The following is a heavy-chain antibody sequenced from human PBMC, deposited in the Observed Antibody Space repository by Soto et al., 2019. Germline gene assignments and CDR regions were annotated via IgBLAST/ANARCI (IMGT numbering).Heavy chain of an antibody. V-gene: IGHV3-9*01. CDR1: GFTFDDYA. J-gene: IGHJ5*02. CDR2: ISWNSGSI. Sequence: EVQLVESGGGLVQPGRSLRLSCAASGFTFDDYAMHWVRQAPGKGLEWVSGISWNSGSICYADSVKGRFTISRDNAKNSLYLQMNSLRAEDTALYYCAKDIRSSWSNWFDPWGQGTLVTVSS. CDR3: AKDIRSSWSNWFDP. D-gene: IGHD6-13*01.